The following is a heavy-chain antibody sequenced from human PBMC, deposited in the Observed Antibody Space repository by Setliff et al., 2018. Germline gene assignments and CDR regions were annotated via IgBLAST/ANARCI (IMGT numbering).Heavy chain of an antibody. V-gene: IGHV3-30*02. D-gene: IGHD3-22*01. J-gene: IGHJ4*02. CDR1: GLTLINNG. Sequence: GGSLRLSCAASGLTLINNGFHWVRQAPGKGLEWVAIIWHDGTNKYYADSVKGRFDISRDNSRNTLFLQMNSLRTEDTAVYYCAKDTHYYASSGYYCFDYWGQGTLVTVSS. CDR3: AKDTHYYASSGYYCFDY. CDR2: IWHDGTNK.